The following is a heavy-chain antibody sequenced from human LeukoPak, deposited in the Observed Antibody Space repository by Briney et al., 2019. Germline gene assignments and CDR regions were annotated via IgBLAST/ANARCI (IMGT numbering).Heavy chain of an antibody. CDR3: ARDVRYYDSSGYPRKGYFDY. J-gene: IGHJ4*02. D-gene: IGHD3-22*01. CDR2: IYYSGST. V-gene: IGHV4-31*03. CDR1: GGSISSGGYY. Sequence: PSETLSLTCTVSGGSISSGGYYWSWIRQHPGKGLEWIGYIYYSGSTYYNPSLKSRVTISVDTSENQFSLKLSSVTAADTAVYYCARDVRYYDSSGYPRKGYFDYWGQGTLVTVSS.